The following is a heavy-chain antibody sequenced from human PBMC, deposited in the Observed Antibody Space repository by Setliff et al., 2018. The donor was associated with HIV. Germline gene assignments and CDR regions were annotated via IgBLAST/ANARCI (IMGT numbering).Heavy chain of an antibody. V-gene: IGHV4-34*01. D-gene: IGHD6-19*01. CDR2: IKHSGST. J-gene: IGHJ4*02. Sequence: SETLSLTCAVHGGSFSDYYWTWIRQPPGKGLEWIGEIKHSGSTNYNPSPKSRVTISVDTAKNQFSLNLTSVTAADTAVYYCARVGGGWYRDFDYWGQGTLVTVS. CDR3: ARVGGGWYRDFDY. CDR1: GGSFSDYY.